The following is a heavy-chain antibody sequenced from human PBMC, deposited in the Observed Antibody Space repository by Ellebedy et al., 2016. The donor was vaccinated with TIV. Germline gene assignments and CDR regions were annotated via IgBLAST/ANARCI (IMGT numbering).Heavy chain of an antibody. V-gene: IGHV3-69-1*01. CDR3: ASLRNDYGDYVGY. J-gene: IGHJ4*02. Sequence: GGSLRLSCAASTFTFSNYAMSWVRLAPGKGLEWVSYISSSSTIYYADSVKGRFTISRDNAKNSLYLQMNSLRAEDTAVYYCASLRNDYGDYVGYWGQGTLVTVSS. CDR2: ISSSSTI. CDR1: TFTFSNYA. D-gene: IGHD4-17*01.